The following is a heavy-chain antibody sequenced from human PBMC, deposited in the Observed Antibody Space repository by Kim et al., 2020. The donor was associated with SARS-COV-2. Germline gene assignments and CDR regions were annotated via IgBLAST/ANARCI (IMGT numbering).Heavy chain of an antibody. J-gene: IGHJ6*02. V-gene: IGHV5-10-1*01. D-gene: IGHD6-13*01. Sequence: GESLKISCKGSGYSFTSYWISWVRQMPGKALEWMGRFDPSDSYTNYSPSFQGHVTISADKSISTAYLQWSSLKASDTAMYYCAGHIIAAAGFQYYYYGMDVWGQGTTVTVSS. CDR1: GYSFTSYW. CDR3: AGHIIAAAGFQYYYYGMDV. CDR2: FDPSDSYT.